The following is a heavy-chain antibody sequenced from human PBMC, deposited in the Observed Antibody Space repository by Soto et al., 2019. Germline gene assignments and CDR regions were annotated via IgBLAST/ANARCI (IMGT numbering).Heavy chain of an antibody. D-gene: IGHD5-12*01. Sequence: QRQLRESGPGLVKPSETLSLTCSVSDGSISTRDYYWGWIRQPPGKGLEWIASLSSGLSAYYSPSLKSRVTVREDTSKTQIRLRLTSVTTADTAVYYYVRHFARYSDYDRFWSFDLWGRGTLVTVSS. J-gene: IGHJ2*01. CDR3: VRHFARYSDYDRFWSFDL. V-gene: IGHV4-39*01. CDR1: DGSISTRDYY. CDR2: LSSGLSA.